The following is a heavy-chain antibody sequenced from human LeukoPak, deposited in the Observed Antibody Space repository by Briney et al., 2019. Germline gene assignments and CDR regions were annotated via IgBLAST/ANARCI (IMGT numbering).Heavy chain of an antibody. CDR2: ISVSGDWT. V-gene: IGHV3-23*01. CDR1: GFTFSSYY. CDR3: ANYRQSITAAGNSREFADY. D-gene: IGHD6-13*01. Sequence: GGSLRLSCEASGFTFSSYYMIWVRQAPGKGLEWVSVISVSGDWTYYADSVKGRYTISRDNSKNTLYLQMNSLRAEDTAVYYCANYRQSITAAGNSREFADYWGQGTLVTVSS. J-gene: IGHJ4*02.